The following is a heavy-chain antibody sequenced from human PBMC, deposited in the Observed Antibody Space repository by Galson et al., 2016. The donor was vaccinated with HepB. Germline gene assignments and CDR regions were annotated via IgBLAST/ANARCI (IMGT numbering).Heavy chain of an antibody. CDR1: GFTFRAYA. CDR2: ISGTGYI. D-gene: IGHD3-9*01. V-gene: IGHV3-23*01. CDR3: AKNGVYYDPLTGHFDY. Sequence: RLSCAASGFTFRAYAMNWVRQAPGKGLEWVSSISGTGYIYYADPVQGRFTISRDDSKNTVYLQMDSLRAEDTAVYYCAKNGVYYDPLTGHFDYWGQGTPVTVSS. J-gene: IGHJ4*02.